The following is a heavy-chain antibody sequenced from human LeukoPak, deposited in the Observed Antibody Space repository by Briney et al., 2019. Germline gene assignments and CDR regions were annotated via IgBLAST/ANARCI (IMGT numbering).Heavy chain of an antibody. J-gene: IGHJ4*02. Sequence: SETLSLTCTVSGGSISSSSYYWGWIRQPPGKGLEWIGSIYYSGSTYYNPSLKSRVTISVDTSKNQFSLKLSSVTAADTAVYYCARDLRDYVWGSYREEDYWGQGTLVTVSS. V-gene: IGHV4-39*07. CDR3: ARDLRDYVWGSYREEDY. CDR2: IYYSGST. CDR1: GGSISSSSYY. D-gene: IGHD3-16*02.